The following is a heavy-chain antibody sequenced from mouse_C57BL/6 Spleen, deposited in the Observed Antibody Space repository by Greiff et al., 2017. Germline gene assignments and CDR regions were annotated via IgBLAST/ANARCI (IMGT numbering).Heavy chain of an antibody. J-gene: IGHJ1*03. CDR1: GYTFTSYD. CDR3: ARPLIYYYGSSRWYFDV. Sequence: QVHVKQSGPELVQPGASVKLSCKASGYTFTSYDINWVKQRPGQGLEWIGWIYPRDGSTKYNEKFKGKATLTVDTSSSTAYMELHSLTSEDSAVYFCARPLIYYYGSSRWYFDVWGTGTTVTVSS. CDR2: IYPRDGST. V-gene: IGHV1-85*01. D-gene: IGHD1-1*01.